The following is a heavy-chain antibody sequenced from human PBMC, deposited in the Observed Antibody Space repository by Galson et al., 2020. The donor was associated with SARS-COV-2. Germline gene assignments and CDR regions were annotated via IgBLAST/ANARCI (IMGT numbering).Heavy chain of an antibody. V-gene: IGHV1-24*01. Sequence: GESLKISCNVSGYTLTELSMHWVRQAPGKGLEWMGGFDPEDGETIYAQKFQGRVTMTEDTSTDTAYMELSSLRSEDTAVYYCATNPTVTTSGWFDPWGQGTLVTVSS. CDR3: ATNPTVTTSGWFDP. D-gene: IGHD4-17*01. CDR2: FDPEDGET. CDR1: GYTLTELS. J-gene: IGHJ5*02.